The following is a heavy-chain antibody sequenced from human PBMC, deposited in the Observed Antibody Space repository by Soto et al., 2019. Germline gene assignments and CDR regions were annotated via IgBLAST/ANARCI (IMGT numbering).Heavy chain of an antibody. V-gene: IGHV4-59*01. D-gene: IGHD6-13*01. CDR3: ARKGAAASYAHYYMDV. CDR2: VYYSGNT. J-gene: IGHJ6*03. Sequence: QVQLQESGPGLVKPSETLSLTCTVSGGSISPYYWSWIRQPPGKGLEWIGYVYYSGNTNYNPSLPSRVTISVATSRNRFSLNLTSATAADTAVYYCARKGAAASYAHYYMDVWGRGTAVTFSS. CDR1: GGSISPYY.